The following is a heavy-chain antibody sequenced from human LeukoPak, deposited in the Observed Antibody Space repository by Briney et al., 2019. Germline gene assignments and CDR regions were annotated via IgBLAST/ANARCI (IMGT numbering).Heavy chain of an antibody. CDR1: GFTFDDYA. CDR3: AKDRRRGPFDY. D-gene: IGHD1-1*01. V-gene: IGHV3-43*02. Sequence: PGGSLRLSCAASGFTFDDYAMYWVRQAPGKGLEWVSLISGDGGSTYYADPVKGRFTISRDNSKNSLYLKMNSLRTEDIALYSCAKDRRRGPFDYWGQGTLVTVSS. CDR2: ISGDGGST. J-gene: IGHJ4*02.